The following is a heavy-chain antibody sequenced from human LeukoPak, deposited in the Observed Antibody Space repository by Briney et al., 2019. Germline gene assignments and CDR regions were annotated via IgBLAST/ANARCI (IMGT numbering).Heavy chain of an antibody. CDR3: AKDGGYYYDSSGYYLDAFDI. D-gene: IGHD3-22*01. CDR1: GFTFSSYA. Sequence: GGSLRLSCAASGFTFSSYAMSWVRQAPGKGLEWVSAISGSGGSTYYADSVKGRFTISRDNSKNTLYLQMNSLRAEDTAVYYCAKDGGYYYDSSGYYLDAFDIWGQGTMVTVSP. J-gene: IGHJ3*02. CDR2: ISGSGGST. V-gene: IGHV3-23*01.